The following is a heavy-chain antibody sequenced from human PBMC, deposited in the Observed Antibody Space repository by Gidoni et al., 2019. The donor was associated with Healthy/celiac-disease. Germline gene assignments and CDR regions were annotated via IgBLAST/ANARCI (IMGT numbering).Heavy chain of an antibody. V-gene: IGHV3-21*01. Sequence: EVQLVESGGGLVKPGGSLSLSCAASGFTFSSYSMNWVRQAPGKGLEWVSSISSSSSYIYYADSVKGRFTISRDNAKNSLYLQMNSLRAEDTAVYYCARALPDGDYGVDYWGQGTLVTVSS. CDR1: GFTFSSYS. CDR3: ARALPDGDYGVDY. D-gene: IGHD4-17*01. J-gene: IGHJ4*02. CDR2: ISSSSSYI.